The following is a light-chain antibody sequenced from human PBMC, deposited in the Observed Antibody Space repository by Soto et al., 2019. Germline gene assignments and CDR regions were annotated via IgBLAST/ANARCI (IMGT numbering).Light chain of an antibody. CDR2: GVT. J-gene: IGLJ2*01. CDR1: TSDIGAYNF. Sequence: QSVLTQPASVSGSPGQSITISCTGTTSDIGAYNFVSWYQHHPGKAPRLIISGVTNRPSGVSDRFSGSKSGNTASLTVSGLQAEDEADYYCSSYTTNNSPVFGGGTKVTVL. V-gene: IGLV2-14*01. CDR3: SSYTTNNSPV.